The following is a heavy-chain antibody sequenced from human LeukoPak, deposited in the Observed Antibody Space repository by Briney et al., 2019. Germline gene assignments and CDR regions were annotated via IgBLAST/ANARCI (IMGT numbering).Heavy chain of an antibody. V-gene: IGHV4-38-2*01. Sequence: SETLSPTRAVSGYSISNGYFWGWIRQPPGKGLEWIGSIYHSGNTYYNPSLKSRVTISVDTSKNQFSLKLTSVTAADTAVYYCARIYCSSISCYLSYWGEGSQVTVSS. J-gene: IGHJ4*02. D-gene: IGHD2-2*01. CDR3: ARIYCSSISCYLSY. CDR2: IYHSGNT. CDR1: GYSISNGYF.